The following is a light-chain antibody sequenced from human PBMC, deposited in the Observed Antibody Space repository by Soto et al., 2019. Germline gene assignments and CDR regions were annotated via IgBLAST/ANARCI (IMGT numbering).Light chain of an antibody. CDR2: GNS. Sequence: QSVLTQPPSVSGAPGQRVTISCTGSSSNIGAGYDVHWYQQLPGTAPKLLIYGNSNRPSGVPDRFSGSKSGTSASLAITGLQAEDEADYYCQSYDSSRVAFGGGTQLTVL. V-gene: IGLV1-40*01. CDR3: QSYDSSRVA. CDR1: SSNIGAGYD. J-gene: IGLJ2*01.